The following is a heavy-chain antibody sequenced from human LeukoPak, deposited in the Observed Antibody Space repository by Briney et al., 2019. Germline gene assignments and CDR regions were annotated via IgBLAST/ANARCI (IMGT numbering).Heavy chain of an antibody. CDR1: GGTFSSYA. V-gene: IGHV1-69*01. Sequence: GASVKVSCKASGGTFSSYAISWVRQAPGQGLEWMGGIIPIFGTANYAQKFQGRVTITADESTSTAYMELSSLRSEDTAVYYCARSRRGYSGFHFDYWGQGTLVTVSS. J-gene: IGHJ4*02. D-gene: IGHD5-12*01. CDR3: ARSRRGYSGFHFDY. CDR2: IIPIFGTA.